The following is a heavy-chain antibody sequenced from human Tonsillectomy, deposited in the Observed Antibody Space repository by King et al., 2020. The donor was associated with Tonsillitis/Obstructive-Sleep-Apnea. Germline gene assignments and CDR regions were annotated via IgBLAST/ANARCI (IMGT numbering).Heavy chain of an antibody. V-gene: IGHV4-31*03. CDR3: ARDRCSGGSCYPDY. CDR1: GGSISSGGYY. CDR2: IYYSGST. J-gene: IGHJ4*02. D-gene: IGHD2-15*01. Sequence: QVQLQESGPGLVKPSQTLSLTCTVSGGSISSGGYYWSWIRHHPGNGLEWIGYIYYSGSTYYNPSLKSRVTISVDTSKNQFSLKLSSVTAADTAVYYCARDRCSGGSCYPDYWGQGTLVTVSS.